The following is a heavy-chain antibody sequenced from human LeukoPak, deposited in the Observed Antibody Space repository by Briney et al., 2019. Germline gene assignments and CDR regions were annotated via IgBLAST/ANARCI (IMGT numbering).Heavy chain of an antibody. Sequence: GGSLRLSCAASGFTFNNYAMTWVRQAPGKGLEWVSAISGSGGTTLYADSVKGRFTISRDNSKSTPYLQMNSLRAEDTAVYYCAKDQGIQLWLKYFQHWGQGTLVTVSS. J-gene: IGHJ1*01. CDR1: GFTFNNYA. D-gene: IGHD5-18*01. V-gene: IGHV3-23*01. CDR2: ISGSGGTT. CDR3: AKDQGIQLWLKYFQH.